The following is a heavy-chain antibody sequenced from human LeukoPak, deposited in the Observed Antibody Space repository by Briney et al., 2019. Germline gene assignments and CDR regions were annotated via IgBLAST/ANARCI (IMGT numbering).Heavy chain of an antibody. D-gene: IGHD4-17*01. J-gene: IGHJ4*02. CDR1: GFTFSRYN. Sequence: PGGSLRLSCAASGFTFSRYNMNWVSQAPGKGLEWVSCISSSSTTIYYADSVKGRFTVSRDNAKNSLYLQMNSLRVEDTAVYYCSRGSDYLFDCWGQGTLVTISS. V-gene: IGHV3-48*04. CDR2: ISSSSTTI. CDR3: SRGSDYLFDC.